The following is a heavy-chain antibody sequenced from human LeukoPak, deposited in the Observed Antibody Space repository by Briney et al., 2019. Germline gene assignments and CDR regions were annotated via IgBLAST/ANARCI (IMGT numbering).Heavy chain of an antibody. CDR2: IYWNDDK. J-gene: IGHJ4*02. D-gene: IGHD3-22*01. Sequence: SSPTLVKPTQTLTLTCTFSGFSLSTSGVGVGWIRQPPGKALEWLALIYWNDDKRYSPSLKSRLTITKDTSKNQVVLTMTNMDPVDTATYYCAHRPNYYDSSGYYLNLYFDYWGQGTLVTVSS. CDR3: AHRPNYYDSSGYYLNLYFDY. CDR1: GFSLSTSGVG. V-gene: IGHV2-5*01.